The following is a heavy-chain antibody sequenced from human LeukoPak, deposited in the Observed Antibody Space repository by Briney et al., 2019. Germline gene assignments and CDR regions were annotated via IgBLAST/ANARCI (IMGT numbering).Heavy chain of an antibody. Sequence: ASVKVSCKASGYSFTSYAINWVRQAPGQGLEYMGWISVYNGNTNYAQRLQGRVTMTADTSTSTVYMELRSLRSDDTAVYYCARGGGGYYGSGSYLIDHWGQGTLVTVSS. CDR3: ARGGGGYYGSGSYLIDH. D-gene: IGHD3-10*01. J-gene: IGHJ4*02. CDR1: GYSFTSYA. CDR2: ISVYNGNT. V-gene: IGHV1-18*01.